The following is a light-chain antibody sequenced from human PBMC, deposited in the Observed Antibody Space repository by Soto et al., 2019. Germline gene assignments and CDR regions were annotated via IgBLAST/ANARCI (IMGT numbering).Light chain of an antibody. CDR3: QQAFIAEWT. V-gene: IGKV3-15*01. Sequence: EIVMTQSPATLSVSPGERATLSCRASQSVSSNLARYQQKPGQAPRLLIYGASTRATGLPARFSGSGSGTEFTLTICSLQPDDFATYFCQQAFIAEWTFGQGGKVDIK. J-gene: IGKJ1*01. CDR2: GAS. CDR1: QSVSSN.